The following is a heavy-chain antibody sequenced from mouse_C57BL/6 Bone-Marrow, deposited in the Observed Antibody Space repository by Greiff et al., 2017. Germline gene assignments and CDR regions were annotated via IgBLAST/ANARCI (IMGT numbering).Heavy chain of an antibody. CDR1: GYTFTSYW. V-gene: IGHV1-55*01. Sequence: QVQLQQPGAELVKPGASVKMSCKASGYTFTSYWITWVKQRPGQGLEWIGDIYPGSGSTNYNEKFKSKATLTVDTSSSTAYMQLSSLTSEDSAVXYCARPIYYYGSSYGYYAMDYWGQGTSVTVSS. CDR2: IYPGSGST. D-gene: IGHD1-1*01. J-gene: IGHJ4*01. CDR3: ARPIYYYGSSYGYYAMDY.